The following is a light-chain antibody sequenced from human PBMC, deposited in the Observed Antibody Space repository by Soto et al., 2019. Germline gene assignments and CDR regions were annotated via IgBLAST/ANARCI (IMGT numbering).Light chain of an antibody. CDR1: QDIAGY. CDR2: GAS. CDR3: QQAYSFPIT. V-gene: IGKV1-12*01. Sequence: IHMTQSPSSLSASVGDRVTIVCRASQDIAGYLAWYQHKPGRTPELLIHGASRLQSGVPARFSGSGYGTDFTLSINSLQTEDFATYYCQQAYSFPITFGQGTRLEIK. J-gene: IGKJ5*01.